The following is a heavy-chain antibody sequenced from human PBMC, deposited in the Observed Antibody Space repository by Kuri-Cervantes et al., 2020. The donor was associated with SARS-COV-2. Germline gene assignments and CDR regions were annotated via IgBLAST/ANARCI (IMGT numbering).Heavy chain of an antibody. D-gene: IGHD3-3*01. J-gene: IGHJ6*02. CDR2: ISGYNGNT. V-gene: IGHV1-18*01. CDR1: GHTFTSYG. Sequence: ASVKVSCKASGHTFTSYGISWVRQAPGQGLEWMGWISGYNGNTNYAQKFQGRVTITADKSTSTAYMDLSSLRPDDTAVYYCARGTTFGVAPINHYYYYRMDVWGQGTTVTVSS. CDR3: ARGTTFGVAPINHYYYYRMDV.